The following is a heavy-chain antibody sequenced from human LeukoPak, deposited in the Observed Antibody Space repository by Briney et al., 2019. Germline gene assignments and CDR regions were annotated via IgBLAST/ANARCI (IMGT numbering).Heavy chain of an antibody. J-gene: IGHJ4*02. Sequence: GPTLVKPTQTLTLTCTFSGFSPSTSGVGVGWIRQPPGKALEWLALIYWDDDKRYSPSLKSRLTITKDTSKNQVVLTMTNMDPVDTATYYCAHRGRYCSSTSCYAAFDYWGQGTLVTVSS. CDR1: GFSPSTSGVG. CDR2: IYWDDDK. V-gene: IGHV2-5*02. D-gene: IGHD2-2*01. CDR3: AHRGRYCSSTSCYAAFDY.